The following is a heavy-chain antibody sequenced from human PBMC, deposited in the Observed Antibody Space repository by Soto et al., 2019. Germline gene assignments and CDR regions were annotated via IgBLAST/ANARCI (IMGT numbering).Heavy chain of an antibody. D-gene: IGHD6-13*01. V-gene: IGHV3-23*01. Sequence: GGSLRLSCAASGFTFSSYSMNWVRQAPGKGLEWVSAISGSGGSTYYADSVKGRFTISRDNSKNTLYLQMNSLRAEDTAVYYCAKGGPGYSSSWDYFDYWGQGTLVTVSS. CDR2: ISGSGGST. J-gene: IGHJ4*02. CDR1: GFTFSSYS. CDR3: AKGGPGYSSSWDYFDY.